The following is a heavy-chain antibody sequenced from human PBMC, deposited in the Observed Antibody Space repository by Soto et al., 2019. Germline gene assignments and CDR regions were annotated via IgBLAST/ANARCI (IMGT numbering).Heavy chain of an antibody. J-gene: IGHJ5*02. CDR1: GFTVSSNY. CDR3: ARDLWPYYDFWSNITA. Sequence: GGSLRLSCAASGFTVSSNYMSWVRQAPGKGLEWVSVIYSGGSTYYADSVKGRFTISRDNSKNTLYLQMNSLRAEDTAVYYCARDLWPYYDFWSNITAWGQGTLVTVSS. V-gene: IGHV3-66*01. D-gene: IGHD3-3*01. CDR2: IYSGGST.